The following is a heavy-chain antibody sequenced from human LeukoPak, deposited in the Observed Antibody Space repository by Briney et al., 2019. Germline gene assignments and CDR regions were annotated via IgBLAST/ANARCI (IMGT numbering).Heavy chain of an antibody. Sequence: GGSLRLSCAASGFTFSDYWMSWVRQAPGKGLEWVANIKDDGSGKYYVDSLKGRFTISRDNAKNSLYLQMNSLRAEDTAVYYCARGEVYYYGSGSYYKAWEFDYWGQGTLVTVSS. CDR1: GFTFSDYW. J-gene: IGHJ4*02. D-gene: IGHD3-10*01. CDR3: ARGEVYYYGSGSYYKAWEFDY. CDR2: IKDDGSGK. V-gene: IGHV3-7*03.